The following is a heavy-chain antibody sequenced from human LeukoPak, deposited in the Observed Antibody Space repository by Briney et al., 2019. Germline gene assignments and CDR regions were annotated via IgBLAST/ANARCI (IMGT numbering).Heavy chain of an antibody. CDR1: GYTFTSYY. Sequence: GASVKVSCKASGYTFTSYYMHWERQAPGQGLEWMGIINPSGGSTSYAQKFQGRVTMTRDTSTSTVYMELSSLRSEDTAVYYCGVGATPDAFDIWGQGTMVTVSS. V-gene: IGHV1-46*01. CDR2: INPSGGST. J-gene: IGHJ3*02. CDR3: GVGATPDAFDI. D-gene: IGHD1-26*01.